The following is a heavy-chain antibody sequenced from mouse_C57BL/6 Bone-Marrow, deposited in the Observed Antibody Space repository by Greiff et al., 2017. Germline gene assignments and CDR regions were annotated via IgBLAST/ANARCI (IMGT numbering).Heavy chain of an antibody. V-gene: IGHV5-17*01. CDR3: AKPLYGSSLYYFDY. CDR1: GFTFSDYG. D-gene: IGHD1-1*01. J-gene: IGHJ2*01. CDR2: ISSGSSTI. Sequence: EVQGVESGGGLVKPGGSLKLSCAASGFTFSDYGMHWVRQAPEKGLEWVAYISSGSSTISYADTVKGRFTISRDNAKNTLFLQMTSLRSEDTAMYYCAKPLYGSSLYYFDYWGQGTTLTVSS.